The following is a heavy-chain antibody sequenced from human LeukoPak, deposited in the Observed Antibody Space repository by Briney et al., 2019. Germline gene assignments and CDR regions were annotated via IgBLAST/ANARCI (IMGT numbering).Heavy chain of an antibody. V-gene: IGHV3-23*01. CDR3: ARHEARSSWGTFDY. D-gene: IGHD6-6*01. CDR2: ISGSGGST. CDR1: GFTFSSYA. J-gene: IGHJ4*02. Sequence: GGSLRLSCAASGFTFSSYAMSWVRQAPGKGLEWVSAISGSGGSTYYADSVKGRFTISRDNSKNTLYLQMNSLRAEDTAVYYCARHEARSSWGTFDYWGQGTLVTVSS.